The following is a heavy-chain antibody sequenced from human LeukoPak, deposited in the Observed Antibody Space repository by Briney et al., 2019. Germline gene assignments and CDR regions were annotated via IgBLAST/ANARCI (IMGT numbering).Heavy chain of an antibody. Sequence: PSQTLSLTCAVSGGSISSGGYSWSWIPQPPGKGLEWIGYIYHSGSTYYNPSLKSRVTISVDRSKNQFSLQLSSVTAADTAVYYCARGPEPMIYCDYWGEGTLVTVSS. V-gene: IGHV4-30-2*01. CDR3: ARGPEPMIYCDY. CDR1: GGSISSGGYS. CDR2: IYHSGST. J-gene: IGHJ4*02. D-gene: IGHD3-22*01.